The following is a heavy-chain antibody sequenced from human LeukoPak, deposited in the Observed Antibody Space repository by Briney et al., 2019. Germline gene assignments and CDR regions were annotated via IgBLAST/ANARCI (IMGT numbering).Heavy chain of an antibody. CDR1: GGSFTGYY. CDR2: INHSGST. J-gene: IGHJ6*03. V-gene: IGHV4-34*01. Sequence: PSETLSLTCAVYGGSFTGYYWSWIRQPPGKGLEWIGEINHSGSTNYNPSLKSRVTMSVDTSKNQFSMKLSSVTAADTAVYYCARAEKSGYGPYYYYYYMDVWGKGTTVTVSS. CDR3: ARAEKSGYGPYYYYYYMDV. D-gene: IGHD3-3*01.